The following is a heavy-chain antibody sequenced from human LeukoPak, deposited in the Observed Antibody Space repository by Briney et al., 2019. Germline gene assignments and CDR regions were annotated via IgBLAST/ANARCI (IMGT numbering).Heavy chain of an antibody. V-gene: IGHV4-34*01. CDR2: INHSGST. D-gene: IGHD4-17*01. CDR3: ARDGLRWGYYYYGMDV. CDR1: GGSFSGYY. Sequence: SETLSLTCAVYGGSFSGYYWSWIRQPPGKGLEWIGEINHSGSTNYNPSLKSRVTISVDTSKNQFPLKLSSVTAADTAVYYCARDGLRWGYYYYGMDVWGQGTTVTVSS. J-gene: IGHJ6*02.